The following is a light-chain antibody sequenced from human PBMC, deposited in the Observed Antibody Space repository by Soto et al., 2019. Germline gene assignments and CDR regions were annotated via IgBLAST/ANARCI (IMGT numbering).Light chain of an antibody. CDR2: EVT. V-gene: IGLV2-8*01. Sequence: QSALTQPPSASGSPGQTVTISCTGTSSDVGGYDYVSWYQQHPGEAPKLIIYEVTKRPSGVPDRFSGSKSGNTASLTVSGLQAEDEADYHCASYAGGKNFYVFGTGTNVTVL. CDR1: SSDVGGYDY. J-gene: IGLJ1*01. CDR3: ASYAGGKNFYV.